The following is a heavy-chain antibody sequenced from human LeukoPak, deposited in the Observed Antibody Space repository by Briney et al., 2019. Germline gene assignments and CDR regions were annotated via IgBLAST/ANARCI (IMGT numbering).Heavy chain of an antibody. CDR1: GFTFSSYS. CDR2: ISSSSSYI. J-gene: IGHJ6*03. Sequence: PGGSLRLSCAASGFTFSSYSMNWVRQAPGKGLEWVSSISSSSSYIYYADSVKGRFTISRDNAKNSLYLQMNSLRAEDTAVYYCARDGDLYYYYMDVWGKGTTVSVCS. V-gene: IGHV3-21*01. CDR3: ARDGDLYYYYMDV. D-gene: IGHD7-27*01.